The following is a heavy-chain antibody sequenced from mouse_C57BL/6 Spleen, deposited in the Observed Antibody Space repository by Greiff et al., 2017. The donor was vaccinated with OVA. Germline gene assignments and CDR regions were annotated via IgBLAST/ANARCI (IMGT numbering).Heavy chain of an antibody. CDR2: INPNNGGT. Sequence: EVQLQQSGPELVKPGASVKISCKASGYTFTDYYMNWVKQSHGKSLEWIGDINPNNGGTSYNQKFKGKATLTVDKSSSTAYMELRSLTSEDSAVYYCAPITTVNWGQGTLVTVSA. J-gene: IGHJ3*01. CDR1: GYTFTDYY. V-gene: IGHV1-26*01. CDR3: APITTVN. D-gene: IGHD1-1*01.